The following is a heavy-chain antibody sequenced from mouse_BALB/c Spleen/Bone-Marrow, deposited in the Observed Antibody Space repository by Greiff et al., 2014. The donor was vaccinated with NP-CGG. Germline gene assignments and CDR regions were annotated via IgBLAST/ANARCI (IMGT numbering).Heavy chain of an antibody. CDR2: IYPGDGDT. J-gene: IGHJ4*01. D-gene: IGHD2-3*01. V-gene: IGHV1-82*01. CDR1: GYAFSSSW. Sequence: QVQLQQSGPELVKPGASVKISCKASGYAFSSSWMNWVKQRPGQGLEWIGRIYPGDGDTKYNGKFKGKATLTADKSSSTAYMQLSSLTSVDSAVYFCARSDGYRDMDYWGQGTSVPVSS. CDR3: ARSDGYRDMDY.